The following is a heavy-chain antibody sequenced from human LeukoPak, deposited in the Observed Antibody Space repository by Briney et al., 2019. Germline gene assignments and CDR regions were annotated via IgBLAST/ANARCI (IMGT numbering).Heavy chain of an antibody. CDR2: ISSSGSTI. V-gene: IGHV3-48*03. Sequence: GGSLRLSCAASGFTFSSYEMNWVRQAPGKGLEWVSYISSSGSTIYYADSVKGRFTISRDNAKNSLYLQMNSLRAEDTAVYYCARDRGYSGYENDYWGQGTLVTVSS. CDR1: GFTFSSYE. D-gene: IGHD5-12*01. J-gene: IGHJ4*02. CDR3: ARDRGYSGYENDY.